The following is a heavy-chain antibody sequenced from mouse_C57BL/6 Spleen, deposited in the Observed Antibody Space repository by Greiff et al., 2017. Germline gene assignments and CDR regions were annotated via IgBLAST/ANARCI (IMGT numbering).Heavy chain of an antibody. CDR3: TRTDSNYVGAIDG. V-gene: IGHV1-80*01. CDR2: IYPRDGDT. CDR1: GYAFSSYW. Sequence: VQLQQSGAELVKPGASVKISCKASGYAFSSYWMNWVKQRPGKGLEWIGQIYPRDGDTNYNRKFKGKATLTADKSSSAAYMQLSSLTSEDSAVYFCTRTDSNYVGAIDGWGQGTTVTVSA. J-gene: IGHJ4*01. D-gene: IGHD2-5*01.